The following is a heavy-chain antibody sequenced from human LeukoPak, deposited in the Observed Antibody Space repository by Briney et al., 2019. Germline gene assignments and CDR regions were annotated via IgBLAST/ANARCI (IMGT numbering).Heavy chain of an antibody. CDR3: AKKRTPYYDILTGNFDY. Sequence: PGGSLRLSCAASGFTFSSYGMHWVRQAPGKGLGWVAVISYDGSNKYYPDSVKGRFTISRDNSKNTLYLQMNSLRAEDTAVYYCAKKRTPYYDILTGNFDYWGQGTLVTVSS. V-gene: IGHV3-30*18. D-gene: IGHD3-9*01. CDR1: GFTFSSYG. J-gene: IGHJ4*02. CDR2: ISYDGSNK.